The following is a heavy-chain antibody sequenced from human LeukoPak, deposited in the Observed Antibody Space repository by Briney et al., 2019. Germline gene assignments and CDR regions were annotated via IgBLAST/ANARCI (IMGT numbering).Heavy chain of an antibody. CDR2: IRYDGSNK. CDR1: GFTFSSYG. CDR3: AKERYGDYGSYDY. J-gene: IGHJ4*02. V-gene: IGHV3-30*02. D-gene: IGHD4-17*01. Sequence: GGSLRLSCAASGFTFSSYGMHWVRQAPGKGLEWVACIRYDGSNKYYADSVKGRFTISRDNSKNTLYLQMNSLRAEDTAVYYCAKERYGDYGSYDYWGQGTLVTVSS.